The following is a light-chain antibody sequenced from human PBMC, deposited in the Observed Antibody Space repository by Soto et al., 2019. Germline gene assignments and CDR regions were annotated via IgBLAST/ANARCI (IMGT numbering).Light chain of an antibody. CDR1: SSDVGGYNY. J-gene: IGLJ1*01. Sequence: QSVRTQPASVSGSPGQSITISCTGTSSDVGGYNYVSWYQQHPGKAPKLMIYDVSNRPSGVSNRFSGSKSGNTASLTISGLQAEDEADYYCSSHTSSTTLAVFGTGTKVTVL. V-gene: IGLV2-14*01. CDR2: DVS. CDR3: SSHTSSTTLAV.